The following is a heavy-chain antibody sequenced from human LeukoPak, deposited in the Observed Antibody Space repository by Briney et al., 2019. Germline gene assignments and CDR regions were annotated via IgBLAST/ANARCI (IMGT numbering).Heavy chain of an antibody. Sequence: GGSLRLSCAASGFTFSSYSMNWVRQAPGKGLEWVSSISSSSSYIYYADSVKGRFTISRDNAKNSLYLQMNSLRAEDTAVYYCARDPEYCSGGSCYSYFDYWGQGTLVTVSS. V-gene: IGHV3-21*01. CDR3: ARDPEYCSGGSCYSYFDY. CDR2: ISSSSSYI. CDR1: GFTFSSYS. D-gene: IGHD2-15*01. J-gene: IGHJ4*02.